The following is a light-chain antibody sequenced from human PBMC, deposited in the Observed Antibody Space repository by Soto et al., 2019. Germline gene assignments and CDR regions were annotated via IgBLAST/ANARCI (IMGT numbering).Light chain of an antibody. CDR1: SSNIGNNY. CDR2: DNN. CDR3: GTWDSVLSVVV. J-gene: IGLJ2*01. V-gene: IGLV1-51*01. Sequence: QAVLTQPPSVSAAPGQKVTISCSGSSSNIGNNYVSWYQQLPGTAPKLLIYDNNKRPSGIPDRFSGSKSGTSATLGITGLQTGDEADYYCGTWDSVLSVVVFGRGTKLTVL.